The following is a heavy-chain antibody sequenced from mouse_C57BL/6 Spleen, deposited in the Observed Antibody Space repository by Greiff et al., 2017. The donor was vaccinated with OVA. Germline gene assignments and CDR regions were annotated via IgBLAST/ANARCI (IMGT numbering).Heavy chain of an antibody. D-gene: IGHD2-5*01. CDR1: GYAFSSSW. Sequence: LVESGPELVKPGASVKISCKASGYAFSSSWMNWVKQRPGKGLEWIGRIYPGDGDTNYNGKFKGKATLTADKSSSTAYMQLSSLTSEDSAVYFCARSGYYSNLYAMDYWGQGTSVTVSS. V-gene: IGHV1-82*01. CDR2: IYPGDGDT. CDR3: ARSGYYSNLYAMDY. J-gene: IGHJ4*01.